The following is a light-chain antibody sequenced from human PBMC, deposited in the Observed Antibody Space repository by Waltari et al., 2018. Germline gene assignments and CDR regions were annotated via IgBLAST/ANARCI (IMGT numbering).Light chain of an antibody. J-gene: IGKJ4*01. V-gene: IGKV3-11*01. CDR2: DAS. CDR3: QHRSVWPLT. Sequence: IVLTQSPATLSLFPGERATLSCRASQSVRSYLAWYQQKPGQAPRLLIYDASNRATGIPVRFSGSGSGTDFTLTIGSLEPEDFAVYYCQHRSVWPLTFGGGTKVEIK. CDR1: QSVRSY.